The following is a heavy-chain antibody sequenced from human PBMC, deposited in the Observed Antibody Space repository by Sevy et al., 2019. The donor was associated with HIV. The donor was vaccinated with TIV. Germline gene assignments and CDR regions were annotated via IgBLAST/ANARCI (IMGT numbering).Heavy chain of an antibody. CDR2: LSFGCGKI. D-gene: IGHD2-8*01. Sequence: GSLRLSCAASGFTFNIYSMSRVRQTPGKGLEWVATLSFGCGKINHADSVKGRFTMSRDDSKNAVYLQMNNLRVEDTAIYYCAREGCTKPHDYWGQGTLVTVSS. CDR1: GFTFNIYS. V-gene: IGHV3-23*01. CDR3: AREGCTKPHDY. J-gene: IGHJ4*02.